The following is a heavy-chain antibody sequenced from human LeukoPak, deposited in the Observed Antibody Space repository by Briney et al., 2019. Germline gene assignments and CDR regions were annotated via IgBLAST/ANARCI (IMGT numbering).Heavy chain of an antibody. J-gene: IGHJ4*02. CDR1: GFTFSNSW. V-gene: IGHV3-7*01. D-gene: IGHD2-8*01. Sequence: PGGSLRLSCAASGFTFSNSWMNWVHQAPGKGLEWLANIKGDGNQKNYMDSVKGRFVISRDNAKNLLYLQMNSLKAEDTAVYYCMTNCGGDCWGQGTLVTVSS. CDR2: IKGDGNQK. CDR3: MTNCGGDC.